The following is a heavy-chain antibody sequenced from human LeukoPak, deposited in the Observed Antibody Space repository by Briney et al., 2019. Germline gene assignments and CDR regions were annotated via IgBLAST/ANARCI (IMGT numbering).Heavy chain of an antibody. CDR2: ISYDGINK. D-gene: IGHD3-10*01. J-gene: IGHJ4*02. CDR3: ARGATMVRGVIISPHSLDY. Sequence: PGGSLRLSCAASGFTFSSYAMHWVRQAPGKGLEWVAVISYDGINKFYADSVKGRFTISRDNSKNTLYLQMNSLRAEDTALYYCARGATMVRGVIISPHSLDYWGQGTLVTVSS. V-gene: IGHV3-30*04. CDR1: GFTFSSYA.